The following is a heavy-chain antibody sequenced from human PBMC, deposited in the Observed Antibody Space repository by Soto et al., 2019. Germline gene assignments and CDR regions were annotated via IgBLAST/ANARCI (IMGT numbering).Heavy chain of an antibody. CDR3: ARPTTPVYYYYGMDV. V-gene: IGHV3-23*01. Sequence: GGSLRLSCAASGFTFSSYAMSWVRQAPGKGLEWVSAISGSGGSTYYADSVKGRFTISRDNSKNTLYLQMNSLRAEDTAVYYCARPTTPVYYYYGMDVWGQGTTVTVPS. CDR2: ISGSGGST. D-gene: IGHD1-26*01. J-gene: IGHJ6*02. CDR1: GFTFSSYA.